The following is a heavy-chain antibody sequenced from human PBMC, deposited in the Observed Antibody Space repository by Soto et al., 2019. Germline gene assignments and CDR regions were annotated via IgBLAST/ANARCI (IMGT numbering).Heavy chain of an antibody. Sequence: QVQLVQSGAEVRKPGASVKFSSKASGYTFTSYGINWVRQAPGQGLEWMGWINTYDGNTNHTQKFQGRVTMTTDTSTSTAYLELRNLSAGDTAVYYCASSRQFDYWRQGTLVTVSS. V-gene: IGHV1-18*01. CDR3: ASSRQFDY. J-gene: IGHJ4*02. CDR2: INTYDGNT. CDR1: GYTFTSYG.